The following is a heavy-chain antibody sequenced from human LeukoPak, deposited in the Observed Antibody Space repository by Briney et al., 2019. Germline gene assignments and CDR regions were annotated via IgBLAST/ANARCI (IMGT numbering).Heavy chain of an antibody. CDR3: ARDHQRDYGDYSGAFDI. CDR2: ISGSSSTI. V-gene: IGHV3-48*04. J-gene: IGHJ3*02. Sequence: GGSLRLSCAASGFTFSSHSMNWVRQAPGEGLEWISYISGSSSTIIYADSVKGRFTISRDNAKNSLYLQMNSLRAEDTAVYYCARDHQRDYGDYSGAFDIWGQGTMVTVSS. CDR1: GFTFSSHS. D-gene: IGHD4-17*01.